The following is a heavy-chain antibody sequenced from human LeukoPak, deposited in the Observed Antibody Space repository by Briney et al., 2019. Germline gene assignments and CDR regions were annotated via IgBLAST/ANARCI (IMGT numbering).Heavy chain of an antibody. CDR2: IYYSGSA. CDR3: ARVHGDYDETLKYYYYYYMDV. J-gene: IGHJ6*03. CDR1: GGSISSYY. Sequence: SETLSLTCTVSGGSISSYYWSWIRQPPGKGLEWIGYIYYSGSANYNPALKSRVTISVDTSKNQFSLKLRSVTAADTAVYYCARVHGDYDETLKYYYYYYMDVWGKGTTVTASS. D-gene: IGHD4-17*01. V-gene: IGHV4-59*01.